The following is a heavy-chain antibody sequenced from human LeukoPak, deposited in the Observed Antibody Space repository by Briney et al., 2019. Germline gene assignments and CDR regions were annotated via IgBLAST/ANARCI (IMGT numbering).Heavy chain of an antibody. CDR2: VSPYNGNT. CDR1: GYTFNIYG. D-gene: IGHD3-10*01. CDR3: ARDLGNYASGTYWDPFDP. Sequence: VASVKVSCKASGYTFNIYGINWVRQAPGQGPEWMGWVSPYNGNTKYAQNLQDRVTMTTDTSTNTAYMELRSLKSDDTAMYYCARDLGNYASGTYWDPFDPWGQGTLVTVSS. V-gene: IGHV1-18*01. J-gene: IGHJ5*02.